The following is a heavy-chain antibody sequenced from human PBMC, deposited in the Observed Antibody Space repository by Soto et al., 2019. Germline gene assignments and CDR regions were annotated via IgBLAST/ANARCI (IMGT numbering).Heavy chain of an antibody. Sequence: QVQLQESGPGLAKPSETLSLTCTVSGVSVSSAFYYWSWIRQAPGKELEWIGYIFYTGSANYNPYRKSRVTLSIDTSRIQFALRLDSVTAADTAVYYCARDGEGAMAGAFNIWGQGTMVTVSS. CDR3: ARDGEGAMAGAFNI. CDR2: IFYTGSA. J-gene: IGHJ3*02. D-gene: IGHD6-19*01. CDR1: GVSVSSAFYY. V-gene: IGHV4-61*01.